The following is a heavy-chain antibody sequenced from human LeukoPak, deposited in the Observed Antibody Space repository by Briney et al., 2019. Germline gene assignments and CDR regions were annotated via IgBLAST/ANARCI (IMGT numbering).Heavy chain of an antibody. D-gene: IGHD3-22*01. CDR3: AKDAMIVVAYIDY. CDR2: ISYDGSNK. CDR1: GFTFSSYA. J-gene: IGHJ4*02. Sequence: GGSLRLSCAASGFTFSSYAMHWDRQAPGKGLEWVAVISYDGSNKYYADSVKGRFTISRDNSKNTLYLQMNSLRAEDTALYYCAKDAMIVVAYIDYWGQGTLVTVSS. V-gene: IGHV3-30-3*01.